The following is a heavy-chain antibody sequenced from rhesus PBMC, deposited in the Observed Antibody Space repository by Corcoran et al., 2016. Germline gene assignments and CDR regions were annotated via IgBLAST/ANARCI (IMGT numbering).Heavy chain of an antibody. V-gene: IGHV4-169*02. Sequence: QLQLQESGPGLVKPSETLSVTCAVSGGSISSSYWSWIRQAPGKGLEWIGYIYGSGSSTNYNPSLKSRVTLSLGTSKSQLSLKLSSVTTADTAVYYCAREGIAAAGTGDYWGQGVLVTVSS. CDR3: AREGIAAAGTGDY. J-gene: IGHJ4*01. D-gene: IGHD6-25*01. CDR1: GGSISSSY. CDR2: IYGSGSST.